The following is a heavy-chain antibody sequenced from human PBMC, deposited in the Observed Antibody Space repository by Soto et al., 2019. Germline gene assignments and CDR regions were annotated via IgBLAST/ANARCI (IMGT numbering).Heavy chain of an antibody. J-gene: IGHJ6*03. CDR3: ARNGPYGADPNHDFWSGYYARRDNYYMDV. CDR2: IYYSGST. V-gene: IGHV4-59*08. D-gene: IGHD3-3*01. CDR1: GGSISSYY. Sequence: SETLSLTCTVSGGSISSYYWSWIRQPPGKGLEWIGYIYYSGSTNYNPSLKSRVTISVDTSKNQFSLKLSSVTAADTAVYYCARNGPYGADPNHDFWSGYYARRDNYYMDVWGKGTTVTVSS.